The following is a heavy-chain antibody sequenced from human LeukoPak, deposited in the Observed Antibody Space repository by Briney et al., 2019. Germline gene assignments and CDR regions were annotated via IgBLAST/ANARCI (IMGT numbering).Heavy chain of an antibody. D-gene: IGHD6-13*01. Sequence: PGGSLRLSCAASGFTFSSYSMNWVRQAPGKGLEWVSYISSSSSTIHYADSVKGRFTISRDNAKNTLYLQMNSLRAEDTAVYYCAKEGIAAAGISRGAFDIWGQGTMVTVSS. J-gene: IGHJ3*02. CDR1: GFTFSSYS. CDR2: ISSSSSTI. CDR3: AKEGIAAAGISRGAFDI. V-gene: IGHV3-48*01.